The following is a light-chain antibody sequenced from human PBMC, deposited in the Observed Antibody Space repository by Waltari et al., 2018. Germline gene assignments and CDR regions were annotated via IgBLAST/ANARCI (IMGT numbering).Light chain of an antibody. CDR3: MQALQTPYT. Sequence: DIVMTQSPLSLLVTSGEPASTSSRSTQSLLHNNGYNYLDWYLQKPGQSPQLLIYLGSNRASGVPDRFSGSGSGTDFTLKINRVEAEDVGVYYCMQALQTPYTFGQGTKLEI. J-gene: IGKJ2*01. CDR1: QSLLHNNGYNY. CDR2: LGS. V-gene: IGKV2-28*01.